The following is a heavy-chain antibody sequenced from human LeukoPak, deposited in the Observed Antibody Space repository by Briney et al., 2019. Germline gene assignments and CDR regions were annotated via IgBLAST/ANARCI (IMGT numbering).Heavy chain of an antibody. CDR2: IIPIFGTA. D-gene: IGHD6-13*01. CDR3: ARALVRDSSSWYGTGGFDY. J-gene: IGHJ4*02. CDR1: GGTFSSYA. Sequence: AVKVSCQASGGTFSSYAISWLRQAPGQGLEWMGGIIPIFGTANYAQKFQGRVTITADESTSTAYMELSSLRSEDTAVYYCARALVRDSSSWYGTGGFDYWGQGTLVTVSS. V-gene: IGHV1-69*13.